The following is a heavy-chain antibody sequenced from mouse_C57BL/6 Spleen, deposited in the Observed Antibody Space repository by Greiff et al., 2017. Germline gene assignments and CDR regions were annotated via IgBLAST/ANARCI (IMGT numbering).Heavy chain of an antibody. Sequence: EVQRVESGGGLVQPGGSLSLSCAASGFTFTDYYMSWVRQPPGKALEWLGFIRNKANGYTTEYSASVKGRFTISRDNSQSILYLQMNALRAEDSATYYCARSGIALGLDYWGQGTTLTVSS. CDR1: GFTFTDYY. CDR2: IRNKANGYTT. D-gene: IGHD3-1*01. J-gene: IGHJ2*01. CDR3: ARSGIALGLDY. V-gene: IGHV7-3*01.